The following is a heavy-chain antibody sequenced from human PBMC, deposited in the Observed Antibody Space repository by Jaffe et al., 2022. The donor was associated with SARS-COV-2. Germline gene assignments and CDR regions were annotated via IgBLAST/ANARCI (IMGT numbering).Heavy chain of an antibody. Sequence: EVQLVESGGGLVKPGGSLRLSCAASGFTFNYAWMSWVRQAPGKGLEWVGRIKSKTDGGTTDYAAPVKGRFTISRDDSKNTLYLQMNSLKTEDTAVYYCTTDWRRGYCSSTSCSQWGQGTLVTVSS. D-gene: IGHD2-2*01. CDR2: IKSKTDGGTT. J-gene: IGHJ4*02. CDR3: TTDWRRGYCSSTSCSQ. CDR1: GFTFNYAW. V-gene: IGHV3-15*01.